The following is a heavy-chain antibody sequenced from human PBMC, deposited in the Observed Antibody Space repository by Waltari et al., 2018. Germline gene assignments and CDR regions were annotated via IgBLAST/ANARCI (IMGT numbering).Heavy chain of an antibody. V-gene: IGHV1-24*01. Sequence: QVQLVQSGAEVKKPGASVKVSCKVSGYTLTELSMHWVRQAPGKGLEWMGGFDPEDGETIYARKFQGRVTMTEDTSKDTAYMELSSLRAEDTAVYYCATDVAYCGGDCYNYWGQGTLVTVSS. D-gene: IGHD2-21*02. CDR3: ATDVAYCGGDCYNY. J-gene: IGHJ4*02. CDR2: FDPEDGET. CDR1: GYTLTELS.